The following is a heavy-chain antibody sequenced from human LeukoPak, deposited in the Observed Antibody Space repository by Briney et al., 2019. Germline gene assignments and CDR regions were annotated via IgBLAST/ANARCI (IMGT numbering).Heavy chain of an antibody. CDR3: ARKGGTRGPLNY. D-gene: IGHD2-8*01. J-gene: IGHJ4*02. V-gene: IGHV3-7*01. CDR2: IKQDGSET. CDR1: GFTFSNYW. Sequence: GESLRLSCAASGFTFSNYWMSWVRRAPGKGLEWVANIKQDGSETYYVDSVKGRFTISRDNAKNSLFLQMNSLTAEDTAVYYCARKGGTRGPLNYWGQGTLVTVSS.